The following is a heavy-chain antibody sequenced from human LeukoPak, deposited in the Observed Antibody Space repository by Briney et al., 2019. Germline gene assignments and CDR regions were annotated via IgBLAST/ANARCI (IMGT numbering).Heavy chain of an antibody. CDR3: ARVYYDFWSGYYTGPYYYYYMDV. CDR1: GFTFSSYW. D-gene: IGHD3-3*01. Sequence: GGSLRLSCAASGFTFSSYWMSWVRQAPGKGLEWVSSISSSSSYIYYADSVKGRFTISRDNAKNSLYLQMNSLRAEDTAVYYCARVYYDFWSGYYTGPYYYYYMDVWGKGTTVTVSS. V-gene: IGHV3-21*03. CDR2: ISSSSSYI. J-gene: IGHJ6*03.